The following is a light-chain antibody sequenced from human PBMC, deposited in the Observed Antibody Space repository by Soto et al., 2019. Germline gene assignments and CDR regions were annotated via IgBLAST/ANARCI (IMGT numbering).Light chain of an antibody. Sequence: DIHIAQSPSTLSASVVDRVTITCLASQSISSWLAWYQQKPGKAPKLLIYDASSLESGVPSRFSGSGSGTEFTLTISSLQPDDFATYYCQQYNSYSAWTFGQGTKVDIK. V-gene: IGKV1-5*01. CDR2: DAS. CDR1: QSISSW. J-gene: IGKJ1*01. CDR3: QQYNSYSAWT.